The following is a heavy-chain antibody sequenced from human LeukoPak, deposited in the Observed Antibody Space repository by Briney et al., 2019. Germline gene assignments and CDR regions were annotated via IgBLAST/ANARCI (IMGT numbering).Heavy chain of an antibody. CDR2: IYSGGST. V-gene: IGHV3-66*01. CDR3: ARLGIVGAAVDY. J-gene: IGHJ4*02. CDR1: GFTVSSNY. D-gene: IGHD1-26*01. Sequence: GGSLRLSCAASGFTVSSNYMSWVRQAPGKGLEWVAVIYSGGSTYYADSVTGRFTISRDNSKNTLYLQMNSLRAEDTAVYYCARLGIVGAAVDYWGQGTLVTVSS.